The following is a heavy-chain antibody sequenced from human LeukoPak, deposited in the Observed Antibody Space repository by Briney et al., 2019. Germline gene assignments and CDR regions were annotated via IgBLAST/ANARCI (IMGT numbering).Heavy chain of an antibody. CDR2: IYSGGST. V-gene: IGHV3-53*01. CDR3: AGLYGSRQGAFDI. J-gene: IGHJ3*02. D-gene: IGHD3-22*01. CDR1: GFTVSSNY. Sequence: GGSLRLSCAASGFTVSSNYMSWVRQAPGKGLEWVSIIYSGGSTYYVDSVKGRFSISRDNSKNTVYLQMNSLRAEDTAVYYCAGLYGSRQGAFDIWGQGTMVIVSS.